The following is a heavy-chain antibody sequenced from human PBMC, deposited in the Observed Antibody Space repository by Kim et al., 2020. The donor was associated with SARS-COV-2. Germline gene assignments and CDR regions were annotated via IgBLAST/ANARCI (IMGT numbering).Heavy chain of an antibody. D-gene: IGHD6-19*01. V-gene: IGHV3-48*02. Sequence: TIYDAHSGKGRFTISRDYAKNSLYLQMSSLSDEDTAVYYCALSSPGFDYWGQRTLVSVSS. CDR2: TI. CDR3: ALSSPGFDY. J-gene: IGHJ4*02.